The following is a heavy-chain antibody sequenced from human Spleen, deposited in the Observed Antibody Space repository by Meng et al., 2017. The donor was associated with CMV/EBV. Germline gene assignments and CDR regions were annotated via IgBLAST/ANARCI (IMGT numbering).Heavy chain of an antibody. Sequence: ASVKVSCKTSGYTFTDYNMHWVRQAPGQGLEWMGWISPNSGVTLYAQKFQGRVTLTRDTSITTAYMELTRLTSDDTAVYYCARRSTGMAARPLDYWGQGTLVTVSS. CDR1: GYTFTDYN. CDR2: ISPNSGVT. J-gene: IGHJ4*02. D-gene: IGHD6-6*01. CDR3: ARRSTGMAARPLDY. V-gene: IGHV1-2*02.